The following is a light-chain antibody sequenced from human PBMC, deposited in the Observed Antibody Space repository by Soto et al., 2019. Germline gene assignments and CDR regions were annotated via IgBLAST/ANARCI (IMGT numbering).Light chain of an antibody. CDR3: SSYTTSTPRV. CDR2: EVS. Sequence: QSALTQPASVSGSPGQSITISCTGTSSDVGYYNYVSWYQQHPGKAPKLMIYEVSNRPSGVSNRFSGSKSGNTASLTISGLQAEDEADYYCSSYTTSTPRVFGGGTKLTVL. J-gene: IGLJ3*02. CDR1: SSDVGYYNY. V-gene: IGLV2-14*01.